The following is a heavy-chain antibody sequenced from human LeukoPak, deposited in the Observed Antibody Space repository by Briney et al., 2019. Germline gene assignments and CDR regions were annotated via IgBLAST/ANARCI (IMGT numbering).Heavy chain of an antibody. J-gene: IGHJ4*02. V-gene: IGHV3-7*01. CDR1: GFTFSSYW. Sequence: PGGSLRLSCAASGFTFSSYWMSWVRQAPGKGLEWVANIKQDGSEKYYVDSVKGRFTISRDNAKNSLYLRMNSLRAEDTAVYYCARGSPFEPAALPFDYWGQGTLVTVSS. CDR3: ARGSPFEPAALPFDY. CDR2: IKQDGSEK. D-gene: IGHD2-2*01.